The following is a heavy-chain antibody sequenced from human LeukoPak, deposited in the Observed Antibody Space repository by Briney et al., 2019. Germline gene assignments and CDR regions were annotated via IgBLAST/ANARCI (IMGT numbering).Heavy chain of an antibody. V-gene: IGHV4-59*01. D-gene: IGHD4-23*01. CDR3: AREDGGNSYYFDY. CDR1: GGSISSYY. CDR2: IYYSGST. Sequence: SETLSLTCTASGGSISSYYWSWIRQPPGKGLEWIGYIYYSGSTNYNPSLKSRVTISVDTSKNQFSLKLSSVTAADTAVYYCAREDGGNSYYFDYWGQGTLVTVSS. J-gene: IGHJ4*02.